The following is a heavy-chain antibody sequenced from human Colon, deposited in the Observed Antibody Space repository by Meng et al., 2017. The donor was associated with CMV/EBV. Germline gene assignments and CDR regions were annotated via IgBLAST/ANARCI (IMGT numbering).Heavy chain of an antibody. Sequence: GGSLRPSGAASGSTFSSYGMNWVRQAPGRGLGWAASIVTTGSAVYYADSVKGRFTIPRDNTKNSLYLQMSSLSAEDTAVYYCVRDNARVQGNIPILVVPQGFDYWGQGTVVTVSS. V-gene: IGHV3-21*01. CDR3: VRDNARVQGNIPILVVPQGFDY. D-gene: IGHD3-22*01. J-gene: IGHJ4*02. CDR2: IVTTGSAV. CDR1: GSTFSSYG.